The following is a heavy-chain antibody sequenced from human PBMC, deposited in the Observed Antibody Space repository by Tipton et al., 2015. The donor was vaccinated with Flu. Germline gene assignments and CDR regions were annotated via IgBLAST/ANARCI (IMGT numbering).Heavy chain of an antibody. V-gene: IGHV3-23*01. CDR3: AKVNGETEQWLVPYFDY. J-gene: IGHJ4*02. CDR2: ISGSGGST. D-gene: IGHD6-19*01. Sequence: CAASGFTFSSYAMSWVRQAPGKGLEWVSAISGSGGSTYYADSVKGRFTISRDNSKNTLYLQMNSLRAEDTAVYYCAKVNGETEQWLVPYFDYWGQGTLVTVSS. CDR1: GFTFSSYA.